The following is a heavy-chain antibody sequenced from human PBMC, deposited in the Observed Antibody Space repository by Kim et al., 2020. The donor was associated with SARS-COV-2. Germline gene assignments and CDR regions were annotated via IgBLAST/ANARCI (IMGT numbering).Heavy chain of an antibody. CDR2: IRSKADGGTA. D-gene: IGHD2-21*01. CDR1: GFTFTKVW. Sequence: GGSLRLSCAASGFTFTKVWLSWVRQAPGKGLEWVGRIRSKADGGTADYAAPVKGRFTISRDDSKNTLYLQMNCLRAEDTAFYHCTTDYERIGGLCDGETCYPASLWGQGTLVTVSS. J-gene: IGHJ4*02. CDR3: TTDYERIGGLCDGETCYPASL. V-gene: IGHV3-15*01.